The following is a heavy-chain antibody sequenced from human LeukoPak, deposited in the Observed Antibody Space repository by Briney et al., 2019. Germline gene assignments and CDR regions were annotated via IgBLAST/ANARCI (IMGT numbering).Heavy chain of an antibody. D-gene: IGHD3-22*01. Sequence: GGSLSLSCAASGFTFSSYAMNWVRQAPGKGLEWVSTITGSGSNTYYADSVKGQFTVSRDNSKNTLYLQMNSLSAEDTATYYCAKALPRSEGYTHGYFDYWGQGTLVTVSS. CDR3: AKALPRSEGYTHGYFDY. J-gene: IGHJ4*02. V-gene: IGHV3-23*01. CDR2: ITGSGSNT. CDR1: GFTFSSYA.